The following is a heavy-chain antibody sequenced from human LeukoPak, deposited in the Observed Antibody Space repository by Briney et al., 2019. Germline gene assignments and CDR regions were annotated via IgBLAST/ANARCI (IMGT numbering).Heavy chain of an antibody. Sequence: GESLQISCKGSGYSFSSYWIGWVRQLPGKGLEWMAIIYPGDSETTYSPSFHGQVTISADNSISTAYLQWNSLKASDTAMYYCATYDSSDYYPVPGDYWGQGTLVTVSS. D-gene: IGHD3-22*01. V-gene: IGHV5-51*01. J-gene: IGHJ4*02. CDR1: GYSFSSYW. CDR3: ATYDSSDYYPVPGDY. CDR2: IYPGDSET.